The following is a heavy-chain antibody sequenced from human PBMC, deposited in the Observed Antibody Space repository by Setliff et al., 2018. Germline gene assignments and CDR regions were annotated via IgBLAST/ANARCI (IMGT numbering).Heavy chain of an antibody. Sequence: SETLSLTCTVSGGSISTYYWSWIRQSPGKGLEWIGYVYTSGSTNYNPSLKSRVTISRDTSKNQLSLELTSVTAADTAVYYCARSLSSGSYWNSRPFYSDYWGQGTLVTVSS. J-gene: IGHJ4*02. D-gene: IGHD3-10*01. CDR1: GGSISTYY. CDR3: ARSLSSGSYWNSRPFYSDY. CDR2: VYTSGST. V-gene: IGHV4-4*08.